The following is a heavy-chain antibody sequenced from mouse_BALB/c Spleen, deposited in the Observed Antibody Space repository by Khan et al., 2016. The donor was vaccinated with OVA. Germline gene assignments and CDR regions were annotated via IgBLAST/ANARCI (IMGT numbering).Heavy chain of an antibody. CDR3: VREGAYHRSDGWFAY. CDR1: GYTFTSYT. V-gene: IGHV1-4*01. J-gene: IGHJ3*01. D-gene: IGHD2-14*01. Sequence: QVQLQQSGAELARPGASVKMSCKASGYTFTSYTMHWVKQRPGQGLEWIGYINPSNDYTNYNQNFKDKATLIVDKSSSTAYMQLSSLTSEDSSVYYGVREGAYHRSDGWFAYWGQGTLVTVS. CDR2: INPSNDYT.